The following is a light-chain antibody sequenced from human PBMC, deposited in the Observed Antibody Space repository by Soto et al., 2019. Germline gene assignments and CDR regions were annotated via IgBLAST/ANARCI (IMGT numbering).Light chain of an antibody. V-gene: IGLV2-14*01. Sequence: QAVVTQPASVSGSPGQSITISCTGTSSDVGGYNHVAWYQQYPGKAPKLIIFEVSDRPSGVSSRFSGSKSGNTASLSISGLQPEDEADYYCSSYKRGATLVFGGGTKVTVL. CDR1: SSDVGGYNH. CDR3: SSYKRGATLV. J-gene: IGLJ2*01. CDR2: EVS.